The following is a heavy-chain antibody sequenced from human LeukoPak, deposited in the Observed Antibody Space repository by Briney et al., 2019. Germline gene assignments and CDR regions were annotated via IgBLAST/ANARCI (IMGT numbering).Heavy chain of an antibody. CDR1: GYTFTSYG. CDR3: ARDLNAYYDFWSGYLV. Sequence: ASVKVSCKASGYTFTSYGISWVRQAPGQGLEWMGWISAYNGNTNYAQKLRGRVTMTTDTSTSTAYMELRSLRSDDTAVYYCARDLNAYYDFWSGYLVWGQGTLVTVSS. J-gene: IGHJ4*02. V-gene: IGHV1-18*01. CDR2: ISAYNGNT. D-gene: IGHD3-3*01.